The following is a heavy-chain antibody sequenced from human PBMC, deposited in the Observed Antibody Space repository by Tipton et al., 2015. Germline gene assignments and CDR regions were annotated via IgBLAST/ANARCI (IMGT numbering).Heavy chain of an antibody. V-gene: IGHV4-61*01. CDR1: GGSVSSGSYY. Sequence: LRLSCTVSGGSVSSGSYYWSWIRQPPGKGLEWIGYIYYAGNTNYNPSLKSRVTISVDTSKNQFSLKLSSVTAADTALYYCLTGYCSAGSCYRYYGMDVWGQGTTVTVSS. J-gene: IGHJ6*02. D-gene: IGHD2-15*01. CDR3: LTGYCSAGSCYRYYGMDV. CDR2: IYYAGNT.